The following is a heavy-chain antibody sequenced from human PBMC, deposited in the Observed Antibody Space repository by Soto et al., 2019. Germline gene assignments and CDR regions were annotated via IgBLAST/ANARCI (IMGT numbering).Heavy chain of an antibody. CDR2: IIPIFGKA. CDR1: GDTFSSYA. Sequence: QVQLVQSGAEVKKPGSSVKVSCKASGDTFSSYAITWVRQAPGQGLEWMGGIIPIFGKANYAQKFQGRVTITADESTSTGYMELNSLRFEDTAVYYCARLYCTNGVCYPYWGQGTLVTVSS. CDR3: ARLYCTNGVCYPY. V-gene: IGHV1-69*12. D-gene: IGHD2-8*01. J-gene: IGHJ4*02.